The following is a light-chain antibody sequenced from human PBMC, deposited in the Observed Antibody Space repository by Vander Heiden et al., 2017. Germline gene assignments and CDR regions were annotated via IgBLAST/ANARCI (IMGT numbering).Light chain of an antibody. J-gene: IGKJ1*01. V-gene: IGKV3-15*01. Sequence: EIVMTQSPATLSVSPGERATLCCRTSQSLSSNLAWYQQKPGQAPRHLIYGPSPSSTGIPARLRGNGSGTDFTPTISSLQSEDFAVYYCQQYNNWPPLTFGQGTKVEIK. CDR2: GPS. CDR1: QSLSSN. CDR3: QQYNNWPPLT.